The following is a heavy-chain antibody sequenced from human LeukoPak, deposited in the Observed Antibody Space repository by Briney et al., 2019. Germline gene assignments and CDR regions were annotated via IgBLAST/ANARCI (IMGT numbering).Heavy chain of an antibody. CDR3: ARAQYYGSGSYYNWFDP. V-gene: IGHV3-74*01. CDR2: VNSDGSST. D-gene: IGHD3-10*01. CDR1: GFTFSSSW. J-gene: IGHJ5*02. Sequence: AGGSLRLSCAASGFTFSSSWMHWVRQAPGKGLVWVSRVNSDGSSTTYADSVKGRFTISRDNAKNTLYLQMNSLRAEDTAVYYCARAQYYGSGSYYNWFDPWGQGTLVTVSS.